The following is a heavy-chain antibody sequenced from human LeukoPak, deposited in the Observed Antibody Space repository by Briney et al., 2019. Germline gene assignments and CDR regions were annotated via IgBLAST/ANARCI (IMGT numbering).Heavy chain of an antibody. Sequence: SSETLSLTCTVSGGSVGSGTYHWSWIRQPPGKGLEWIGYIYYSGSTNYNPSLKSRATISVDTSKNQFSLKLSSVTAADTAVYYCARGMTYYYDSSGYYYDYWGQGTLVTVSS. CDR1: GGSVGSGTYH. V-gene: IGHV4-61*01. CDR3: ARGMTYYYDSSGYYYDY. CDR2: IYYSGST. J-gene: IGHJ4*02. D-gene: IGHD3-22*01.